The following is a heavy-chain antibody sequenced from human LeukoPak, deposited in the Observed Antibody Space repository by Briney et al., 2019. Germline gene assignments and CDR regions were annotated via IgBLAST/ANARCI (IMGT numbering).Heavy chain of an antibody. CDR1: GYTFSGYY. CDR3: ALLESGYSYLFDY. J-gene: IGHJ4*02. V-gene: IGHV1-2*02. CDR2: INPNSGGT. Sequence: ASVKVSCKASGYTFSGYYKHWVRQAPGQGLEWMGWINPNSGGTNYAQKFQGRVTMTRDTSISTAYMELSRLRSDDTAVYYCALLESGYSYLFDYWGQGTLVTVSS. D-gene: IGHD5-18*01.